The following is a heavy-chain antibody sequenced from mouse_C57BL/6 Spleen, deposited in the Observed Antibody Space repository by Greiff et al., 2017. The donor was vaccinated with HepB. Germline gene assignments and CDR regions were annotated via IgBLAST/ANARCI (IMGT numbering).Heavy chain of an antibody. D-gene: IGHD4-1*01. V-gene: IGHV5-4*03. J-gene: IGHJ3*01. CDR3: ARRELVAY. Sequence: EVKLVESGGGLVKPGGSLKLSCAASGFTFSSYAMSWVRQTPEKRLEWVATISDGGSYTYYPDNVKGRFTISRDNAKNNLYLQMSHLKSEDTAMYYCARRELVAYWGQGTLVTVSA. CDR1: GFTFSSYA. CDR2: ISDGGSYT.